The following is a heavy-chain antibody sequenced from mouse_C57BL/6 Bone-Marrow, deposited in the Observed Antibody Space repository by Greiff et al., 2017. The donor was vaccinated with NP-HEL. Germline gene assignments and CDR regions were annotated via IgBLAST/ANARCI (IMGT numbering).Heavy chain of an antibody. CDR3: AREGSYDGYYVGAMDY. Sequence: VQLQQPGAELVMPGASVKLSCKASGYTFTSYWMHWVKQRPGQGLEWIGEIDPSDSYTNYNQKFKGKSTLTVDKSSSTAYMQRSSLTSEDSAVYYCAREGSYDGYYVGAMDYGGQGTSVTVSS. J-gene: IGHJ4*01. D-gene: IGHD2-3*01. V-gene: IGHV1-69*01. CDR2: IDPSDSYT. CDR1: GYTFTSYW.